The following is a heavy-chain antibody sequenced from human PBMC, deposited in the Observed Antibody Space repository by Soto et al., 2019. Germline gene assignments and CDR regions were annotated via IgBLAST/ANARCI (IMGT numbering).Heavy chain of an antibody. CDR3: AREGALKPFSS. CDR2: ISGTSVYI. Sequence: GSPRLSCVASGFNFSNYNMNWVRQAPGKGLEWVSHISGTSVYIHYADSVKGRFTISRDNAKNSVYLQMDSLRVEDTAVYYCAREGALKPFSSWGQGALVTVSS. V-gene: IGHV3-21*01. J-gene: IGHJ5*02. CDR1: GFNFSNYN.